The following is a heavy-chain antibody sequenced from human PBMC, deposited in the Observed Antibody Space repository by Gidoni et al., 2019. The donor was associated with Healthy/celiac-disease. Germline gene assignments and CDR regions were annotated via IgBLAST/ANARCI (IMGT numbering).Heavy chain of an antibody. CDR1: GYTFTSYG. D-gene: IGHD2-2*01. Sequence: QVQLVQSGAEVKQPGASVKVSCKASGYTFTSYGISWVRQAPGQGLEWMGWISAYNGNTNYAQKLQGRVTMTTDTSTSTAYMELRSLRSDDTAVYYCARVVRDIVVVPAAILAYYYYGMDVWGQGTTVTVSS. CDR2: ISAYNGNT. J-gene: IGHJ6*02. V-gene: IGHV1-18*01. CDR3: ARVVRDIVVVPAAILAYYYYGMDV.